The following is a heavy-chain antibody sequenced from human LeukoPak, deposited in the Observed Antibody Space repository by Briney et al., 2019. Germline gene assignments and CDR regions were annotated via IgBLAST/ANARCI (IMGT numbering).Heavy chain of an antibody. CDR2: ISAYNGYT. J-gene: IGHJ6*03. V-gene: IGHV1-18*01. CDR3: ARVVRDYYYYYMDV. D-gene: IGHD2-21*01. CDR1: GYTFTSYG. Sequence: VASVKVSCKASGYTFTSYGISWVRQAPGQGLERMGWISAYNGYTNYTQKLQGRVTMTTDTSTSTAYMELRSLKSDDTAVYYCARVVRDYYYYYMDVWDKGTTVTVSS.